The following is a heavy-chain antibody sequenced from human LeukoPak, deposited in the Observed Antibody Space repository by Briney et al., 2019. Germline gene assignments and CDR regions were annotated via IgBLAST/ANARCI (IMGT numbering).Heavy chain of an antibody. J-gene: IGHJ6*02. CDR3: AKDNPRIGPDGRVGYYGVDV. Sequence: GRSLRLSCAASGFTFDDYGMHWVRQAPGKGLEWVSGISWNSGSIGYADSVKGRFTISRDNAKNSLYLQMNSLRAEDTALYYCAKDNPRIGPDGRVGYYGVDVWGQGTTVTVSS. V-gene: IGHV3-9*01. D-gene: IGHD2-15*01. CDR2: ISWNSGSI. CDR1: GFTFDDYG.